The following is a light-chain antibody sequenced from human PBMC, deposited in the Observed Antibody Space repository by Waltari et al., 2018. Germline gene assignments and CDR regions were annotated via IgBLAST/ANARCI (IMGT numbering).Light chain of an antibody. J-gene: IGKJ1*01. V-gene: IGKV3-15*01. CDR3: QQYDKWPRT. Sequence: IVMTQSPATLSVSPGERATLPCRASQSVGSNLAWDQQTPGQAPRLLIYGASTRATEVPPTFSGSGSGTEFNLTISSLQSADFALYYCQQYDKWPRTFGQGTRVEIK. CDR1: QSVGSN. CDR2: GAS.